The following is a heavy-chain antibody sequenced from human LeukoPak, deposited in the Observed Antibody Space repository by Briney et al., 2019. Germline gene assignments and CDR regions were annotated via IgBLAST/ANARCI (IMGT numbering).Heavy chain of an antibody. J-gene: IGHJ4*02. CDR1: GFTFSTYA. CDR3: AREFIGSWYWDS. Sequence: GGSLRLSCVASGFTFSTYAMGWVRQVPGKGLEWVSSVSESGGSTYYADSVKGRFTISRDNTKNSLYLQMNSLRAEDTAVYLCAREFIGSWYWDSWGQGTLVTVSS. V-gene: IGHV3-23*01. CDR2: VSESGGST. D-gene: IGHD6-13*01.